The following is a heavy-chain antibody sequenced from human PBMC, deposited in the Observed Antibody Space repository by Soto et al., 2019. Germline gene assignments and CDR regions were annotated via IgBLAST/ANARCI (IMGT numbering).Heavy chain of an antibody. CDR3: ARDLNYCSSTSCYGDYYYGMDV. Sequence: EVQLVESGGGLVKPGGSLRLSCAASGFTFSSYSMNWVRQAPGKGLEWVSSISSSSSYIYYADSVKGRFTISRDNAKNSLYLQMNSLRAEDTAVYYCARDLNYCSSTSCYGDYYYGMDVWGRGTTVTVSS. CDR1: GFTFSSYS. V-gene: IGHV3-21*01. J-gene: IGHJ6*02. D-gene: IGHD2-2*01. CDR2: ISSSSSYI.